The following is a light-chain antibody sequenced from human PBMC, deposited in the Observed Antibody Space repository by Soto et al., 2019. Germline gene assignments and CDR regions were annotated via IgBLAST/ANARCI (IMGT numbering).Light chain of an antibody. CDR1: QSVRGNY. J-gene: IGKJ3*01. Sequence: EVVLTQSPGTLSLSPGESATLSCRASQSVRGNYFAWYQQRPGQAPRLLVYGPSVWAAGIPDRFRGSGSRTDFNLTINRVEPEDFAVYYCHQFGMSPFTFGPGTTLDIK. CDR3: HQFGMSPFT. V-gene: IGKV3-20*01. CDR2: GPS.